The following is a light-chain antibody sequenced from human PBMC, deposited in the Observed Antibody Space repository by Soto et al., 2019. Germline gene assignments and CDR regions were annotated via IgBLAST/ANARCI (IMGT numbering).Light chain of an antibody. CDR2: KAS. V-gene: IGKV1-5*03. J-gene: IGKJ4*01. Sequence: DIHVTPSPSTPACSVGDRVPIPCRGSQSISSGLAWYQQKPGKAPTLLVYKASTLESGVPSRFSGSGSGTEATLTISSLQPDDFATYYCQQYNSYSLTFGGGTKVDIK. CDR1: QSISSG. CDR3: QQYNSYSLT.